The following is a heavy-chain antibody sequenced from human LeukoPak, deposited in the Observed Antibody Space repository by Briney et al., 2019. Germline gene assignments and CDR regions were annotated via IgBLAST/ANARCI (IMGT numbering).Heavy chain of an antibody. CDR2: IYYSGST. Sequence: TSETLSLTCTVSGGSISSSSYYWGWIRQPPGKGLEWIGSIYYSGSTYYNPSLKSRVTISVDTSKNQFSLKLSSVTAADTAVYYCARHGASPSMVRGHAVGQNFDYWGQGTLVTVSS. CDR1: GGSISSSSYY. J-gene: IGHJ4*02. V-gene: IGHV4-39*01. D-gene: IGHD3-10*01. CDR3: ARHGASPSMVRGHAVGQNFDY.